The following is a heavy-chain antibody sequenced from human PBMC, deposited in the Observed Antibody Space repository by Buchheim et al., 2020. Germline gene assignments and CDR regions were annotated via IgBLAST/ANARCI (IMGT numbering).Heavy chain of an antibody. V-gene: IGHV3-30*18. Sequence: QVQLVESGGGVVQPGRSLRLSCAASGFTFSSYGMHWVRQAPGKGLEWVAVISYDGSNKYYADSVKGRFTISRDNSKNTLYLQMNSLRAEDTAVYYCAKSVEQWLGRPIQHWGQGTL. CDR3: AKSVEQWLGRPIQH. CDR1: GFTFSSYG. J-gene: IGHJ1*01. D-gene: IGHD6-19*01. CDR2: ISYDGSNK.